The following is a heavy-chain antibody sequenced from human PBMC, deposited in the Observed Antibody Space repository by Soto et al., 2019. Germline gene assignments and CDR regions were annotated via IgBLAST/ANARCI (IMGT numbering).Heavy chain of an antibody. V-gene: IGHV1-69*01. CDR2: LIPIFGTA. Sequence: QVQVVQSGAEVKKPGSSVKVSCKASGDTFYNYAISWVRQAPGRGLEWMGGLIPIFGTANYAHKFQGRVTITEHESASTDYMELSSVRSEDTAVYYCARTYSSASWGRYYYYYYGMDVWGQGTTVTVSS. D-gene: IGHD6-6*01. J-gene: IGHJ6*02. CDR1: GDTFYNYA. CDR3: ARTYSSASWGRYYYYYYGMDV.